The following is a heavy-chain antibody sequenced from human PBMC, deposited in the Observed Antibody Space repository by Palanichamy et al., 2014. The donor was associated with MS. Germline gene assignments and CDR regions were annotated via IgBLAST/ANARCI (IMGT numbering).Heavy chain of an antibody. CDR2: KERMEVR. Sequence: VEVWGGLGSSLGGPVRLSCAASGFTFSSYWMHWVRPGSREGAGVGGQHKERMEVRKYYVVSVKGRFTVSRDNARNSLYLQLNSLRADDTAAYYCTRGSADESYCTSDRCFTCGGDCYPFFTYWGQGALVTVSS. CDR3: TRGSADESYCTSDRCFTCGGDCYPFFTY. V-gene: IGHV3-7*01. D-gene: IGHD2-21*02. J-gene: IGHJ4*02. CDR1: GFTFSSYW.